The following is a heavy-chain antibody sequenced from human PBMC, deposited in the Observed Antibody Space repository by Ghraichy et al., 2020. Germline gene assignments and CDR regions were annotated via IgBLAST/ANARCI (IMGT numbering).Heavy chain of an antibody. CDR1: GGTFSSYA. J-gene: IGHJ6*02. Sequence: SVKVSCKASGGTFSSYAISWVRQAPGQGLEWMGGIIPIFGTANYAQKFQGRVTITADESTSTAYMELSSLRSEDTAVYYCARRHYYYYYGMDVWGQGTTVTVSS. CDR2: IIPIFGTA. CDR3: ARRHYYYYYGMDV. V-gene: IGHV1-69*13.